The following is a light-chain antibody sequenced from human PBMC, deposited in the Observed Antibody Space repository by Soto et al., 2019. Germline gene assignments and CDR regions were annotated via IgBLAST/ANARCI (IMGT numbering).Light chain of an antibody. CDR1: QTISRNY. CDR2: GTS. Sequence: EIVLTQSPGTLSLSPGERATLSCRASQTISRNYLAGYQQKPGQAPRLLSYGTSSRATGIPDRFGGSGSGTDFTLTISRLEPEELAVYYCHQYGDSPQWTFGQGTKV. CDR3: HQYGDSPQWT. V-gene: IGKV3-20*01. J-gene: IGKJ1*01.